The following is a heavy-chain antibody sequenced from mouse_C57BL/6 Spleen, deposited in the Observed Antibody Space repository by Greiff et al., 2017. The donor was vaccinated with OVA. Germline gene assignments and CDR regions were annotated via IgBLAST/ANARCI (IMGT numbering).Heavy chain of an antibody. CDR3: ARGPNYDGSSYYDD. V-gene: IGHV1-80*01. CDR1: GYAFSSYW. CDR2: IYPGDGDT. D-gene: IGHD1-1*01. J-gene: IGHJ2*01. Sequence: QVQLQQSGAELVKPGASVKISCKASGYAFSSYWMNWVKQRPGKGLAWIGQIYPGDGDTNYNGKFKGKATLTADKSSSTAYMQLSSLTSEDSAVYYCARGPNYDGSSYYDDWGKGTTLTVSS.